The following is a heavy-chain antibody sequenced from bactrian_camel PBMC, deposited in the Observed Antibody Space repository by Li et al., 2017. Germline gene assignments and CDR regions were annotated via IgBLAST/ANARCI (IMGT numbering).Heavy chain of an antibody. CDR1: GWTSDRCG. J-gene: IGHJ4*01. D-gene: IGHD1*01. V-gene: IGHV3S67*01. Sequence: DVQLVEHGGGSVQSGGSLRLSCTGPGWTSDRCGMHWFRQAEGKQREWVSSISTDGSATYADSVKGRFTISHDAAKNSIDLEMSSLKPDDTAVYYCAARLLDHSFSQNRPSCRGGDEFNYWGQGTQVTVS. CDR2: ISTDGSA. CDR3: AARLLDHSFSQNRPSCRGGDEFNY.